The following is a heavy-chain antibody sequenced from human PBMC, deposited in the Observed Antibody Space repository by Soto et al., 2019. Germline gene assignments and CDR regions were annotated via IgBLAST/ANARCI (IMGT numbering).Heavy chain of an antibody. CDR1: EFTFSSYA. Sequence: GGSLRLSCAASEFTFSSYAMSWVRQAPGKGLEWVSTISGSGSNTYYADSVKGRFTISRDNSKNTLSLLVSSLRAEGTALYYSARVVLYYHNTSGSEGVWAVGGQGTRVTV. V-gene: IGHV3-23*01. J-gene: IGHJ6*02. CDR2: ISGSGSNT. CDR3: ARVVLYYHNTSGSEGVWAV. D-gene: IGHD3-22*01.